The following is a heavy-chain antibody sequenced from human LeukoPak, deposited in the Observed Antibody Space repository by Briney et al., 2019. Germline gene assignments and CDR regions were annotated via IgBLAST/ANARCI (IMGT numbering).Heavy chain of an antibody. D-gene: IGHD2-15*01. Sequence: PSETLSLTCTVSGGSISSYYWSWIRQPPGKGLEWIGYIYYSGSTNYNPSLKSRVTISVDKSKNQFSLKLSSVTAADTAVYYCARATVGYCSGGSCYSVAFDIWGQGTMVTVSS. CDR2: IYYSGST. V-gene: IGHV4-59*12. CDR3: ARATVGYCSGGSCYSVAFDI. J-gene: IGHJ3*02. CDR1: GGSISSYY.